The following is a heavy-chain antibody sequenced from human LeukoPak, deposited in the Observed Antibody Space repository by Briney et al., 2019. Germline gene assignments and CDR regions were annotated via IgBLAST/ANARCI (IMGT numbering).Heavy chain of an antibody. CDR1: GFTFSSYG. D-gene: IGHD5-12*01. J-gene: IGHJ4*02. CDR3: ARDPGGYGLFDY. V-gene: IGHV3-23*01. Sequence: PGGSLRLSCAASGFTFSSYGMSWVRQAPGKGLEWVSAISGSGGSTYYADSVKGRFTISRDNAKNSLYLQMNSLRAEDTAVYYCARDPGGYGLFDYWGQGTLVTVSS. CDR2: ISGSGGST.